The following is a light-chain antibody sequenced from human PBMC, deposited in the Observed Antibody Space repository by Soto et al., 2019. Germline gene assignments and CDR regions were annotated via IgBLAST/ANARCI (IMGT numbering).Light chain of an antibody. V-gene: IGKV3-20*01. CDR1: QSVSSY. CDR2: GAS. Sequence: EIVLTQSPASLSLSPGERATLSCRASQSVSSYLAWYQQKPGQAPRLLIYGASSRATGIPDRFSGSGSGTDFTLTISRLEPEDFAVYYCQQHGSALTFGGGTKVDIK. J-gene: IGKJ4*01. CDR3: QQHGSALT.